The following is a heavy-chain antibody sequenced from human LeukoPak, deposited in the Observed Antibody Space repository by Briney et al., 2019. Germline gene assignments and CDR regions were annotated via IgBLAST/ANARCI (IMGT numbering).Heavy chain of an antibody. CDR3: AKGNGF. V-gene: IGHV3-30*18. Sequence: GRSLRLSCAASGFTFSSYDMHWVRQAPGKGLEWVAIISYDGNNKYYADSVKGRFTISRDNSKNTLYLQMNSLRVEDTAVYYCAKGNGFWGQGTLVTVSS. J-gene: IGHJ4*02. CDR2: ISYDGNNK. CDR1: GFTFSSYD. D-gene: IGHD1-1*01.